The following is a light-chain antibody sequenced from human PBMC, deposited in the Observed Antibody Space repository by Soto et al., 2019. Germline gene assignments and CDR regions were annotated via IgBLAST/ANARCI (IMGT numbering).Light chain of an antibody. CDR3: ATWDDSLNGPV. V-gene: IGLV1-44*01. CDR1: SSNIGVNT. CDR2: TNN. J-gene: IGLJ2*01. Sequence: QSVLTQPPSASGTPGQRVTISCSGSSSNIGVNTVNWYQQLPGTAPRLLIYTNNQRPSGVPDRFSGSKSGTSASLAISGLQSEDGADYYCATWDDSLNGPVFGGGTKVTVL.